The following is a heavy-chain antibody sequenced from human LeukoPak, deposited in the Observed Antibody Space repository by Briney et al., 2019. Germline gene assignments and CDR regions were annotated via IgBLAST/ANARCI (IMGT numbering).Heavy chain of an antibody. CDR2: VYHSGRP. CDR1: GYSISSGYY. D-gene: IGHD6-19*01. CDR3: VRIPGSGWYFAFDI. J-gene: IGHJ3*02. Sequence: PSETLSLTCSVSGYSISSGYYWAWIRQPPGEGLEWIGSVYHSGRPYFNPSLKSRVTISVDTSKNQFSLNLSSVTAADTAVYYCVRIPGSGWYFAFDIWGQGTMVTVSS. V-gene: IGHV4-38-2*02.